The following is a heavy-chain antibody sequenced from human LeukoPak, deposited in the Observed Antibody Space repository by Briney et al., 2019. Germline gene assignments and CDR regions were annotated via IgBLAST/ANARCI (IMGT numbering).Heavy chain of an antibody. D-gene: IGHD2-15*01. V-gene: IGHV3-7*01. CDR3: TRDTPVVAAIGAH. Sequence: GGSLRLSCAASGFTFSSHWMSWVRQAPGKGLEWVAHIRQDGSEKYYLDSEKGRFTISRDNAKNSLYLQMNSLRAEDTAVYYCTRDTPVVAAIGAHWGQGTLVTVSS. CDR2: IRQDGSEK. J-gene: IGHJ4*02. CDR1: GFTFSSHW.